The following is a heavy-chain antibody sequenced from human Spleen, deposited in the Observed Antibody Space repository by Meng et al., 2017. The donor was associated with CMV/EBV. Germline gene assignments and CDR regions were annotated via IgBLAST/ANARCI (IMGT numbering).Heavy chain of an antibody. CDR1: GGTFRSNA. Sequence: QVQLGRAGGERMKPGSSLKVSCKASGGTFRSNAISWGRQTPGQGLEGMGGIIPIFGTANYAQKFQGRVTITADESTSTAYMELSSLRSEDTAVYYCARAYLTTAPYPDYWGQGTLVTVSS. CDR2: IIPIFGTA. CDR3: ARAYLTTAPYPDY. D-gene: IGHD4-17*01. J-gene: IGHJ4*02. V-gene: IGHV1-69*12.